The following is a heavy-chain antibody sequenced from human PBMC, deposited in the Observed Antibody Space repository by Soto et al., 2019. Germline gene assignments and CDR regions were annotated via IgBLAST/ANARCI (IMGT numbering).Heavy chain of an antibody. J-gene: IGHJ6*03. D-gene: IGHD2-15*01. Sequence: GGSLRLSCAASGFNFDDYAMHWVRQAPGKGLEWVSGISWNSGSIGYADSVKGRFTISRDNAKNSLYLQMNSLRAEDTALYYCAKDNRGGCSGGSCYYFYYFMPVWGKGTTVTVSS. V-gene: IGHV3-9*01. CDR2: ISWNSGSI. CDR1: GFNFDDYA. CDR3: AKDNRGGCSGGSCYYFYYFMPV.